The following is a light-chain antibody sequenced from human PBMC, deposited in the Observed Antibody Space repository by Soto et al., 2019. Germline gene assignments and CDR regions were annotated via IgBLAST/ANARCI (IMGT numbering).Light chain of an antibody. CDR1: QSVGSN. CDR2: GAS. CDR3: QQYSKWPPLT. J-gene: IGKJ4*01. V-gene: IGKV3-15*01. Sequence: EIVMTQSPATLSLSPGERATLSCWASQSVGSNLAWYQQKPGQAPRLLMYGASTRATGIPARFSGSGSGTEFTLTISSLQSEDFALYYCQQYSKWPPLTFGGGTKVEIK.